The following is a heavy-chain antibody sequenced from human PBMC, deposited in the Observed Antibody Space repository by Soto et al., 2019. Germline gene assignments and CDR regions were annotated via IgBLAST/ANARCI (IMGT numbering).Heavy chain of an antibody. Sequence: SETLSLTCSVSGGSIGSYYWSWIRQPPGKGLEWIGFIYHSETTNYSPSLKSRVTISVDTPKNLFSLKLTSVTAADTAVYFCARHLAYGMDVWGQGTTVTVSS. CDR1: GGSIGSYY. J-gene: IGHJ6*02. CDR3: ARHLAYGMDV. V-gene: IGHV4-59*08. CDR2: IYHSETT.